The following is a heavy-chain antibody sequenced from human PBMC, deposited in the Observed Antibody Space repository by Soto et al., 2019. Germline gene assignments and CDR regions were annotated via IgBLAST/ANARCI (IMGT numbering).Heavy chain of an antibody. J-gene: IGHJ6*02. CDR3: ARQHIVVVTATDYYYYYGMDV. CDR2: INHSGST. D-gene: IGHD2-21*02. Sequence: SETLSLTCAVYGGSFSGYYWSWIRQPPGKGLEWIGEINHSGSTNYNPSLKSRVTISVDTSKNQFSLKLSSVTAADTAVYYCARQHIVVVTATDYYYYYGMDVWSQGTTVTVSS. V-gene: IGHV4-34*01. CDR1: GGSFSGYY.